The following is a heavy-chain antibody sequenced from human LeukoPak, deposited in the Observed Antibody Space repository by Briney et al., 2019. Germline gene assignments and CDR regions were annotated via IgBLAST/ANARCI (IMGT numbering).Heavy chain of an antibody. CDR2: IYTSGST. CDR3: TRDPYSSGWYHY. D-gene: IGHD6-19*01. V-gene: IGHV4-4*07. CDR1: GGSISSYY. Sequence: SETLSLTCTVSGGSISSYYWSWIRQPAGKGLEWIGRIYTSGSTNYNPSHKSRVTMSVDTSKNQFSLKLRSVTAADTAVYYCTRDPYSSGWYHYWGQGTLVTVSS. J-gene: IGHJ4*02.